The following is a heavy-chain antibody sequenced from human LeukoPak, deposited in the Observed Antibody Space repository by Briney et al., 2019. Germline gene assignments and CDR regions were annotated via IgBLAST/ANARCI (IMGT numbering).Heavy chain of an antibody. J-gene: IGHJ4*02. CDR1: GFTFSNAW. CDR2: IKSKTDGGTT. V-gene: IGHV3-15*01. CDR3: TTDHYSSGWYFDY. D-gene: IGHD6-19*01. Sequence: GGSLRLSCAASGFTFSNAWMSWVRQAPGKGVEWVGRIKSKTDGGTTDYAAPVKGRFTISRDDIKKTLYLQMNSLKTEDTAVYYCTTDHYSSGWYFDYGGQGTLVTVSS.